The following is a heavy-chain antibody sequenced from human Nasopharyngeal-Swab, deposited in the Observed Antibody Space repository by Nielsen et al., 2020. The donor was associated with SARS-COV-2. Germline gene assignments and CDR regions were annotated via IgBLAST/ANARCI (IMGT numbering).Heavy chain of an antibody. CDR3: ARDYYDNYDSDY. J-gene: IGHJ4*02. CDR2: INPDSGDT. Sequence: ASVKVSCKTSGYTFTDYYIHWVRQVPGQGLEWVGCINPDSGDTKYAQKFQGRVTVSSDRSRSTAYIELSRLRSDDTAVYYCARDYYDNYDSDYWGQGTLVTVSS. V-gene: IGHV1-2*02. D-gene: IGHD3-22*01. CDR1: GYTFTDYY.